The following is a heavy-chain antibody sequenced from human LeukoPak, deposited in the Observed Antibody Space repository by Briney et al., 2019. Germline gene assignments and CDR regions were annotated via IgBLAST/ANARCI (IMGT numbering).Heavy chain of an antibody. CDR2: IYYSGST. Sequence: SETLSLTCTVSGDSISSSSYYCGWIRQPPGKGLEWIGSIYYSGSTYYNPSLESRVTISIDTSKNQFSLKLSSVTAADTAVYYCARVLPQWLARYYFDYWGQRTLVTVSS. D-gene: IGHD6-19*01. V-gene: IGHV4-39*01. CDR1: GDSISSSSYY. CDR3: ARVLPQWLARYYFDY. J-gene: IGHJ4*02.